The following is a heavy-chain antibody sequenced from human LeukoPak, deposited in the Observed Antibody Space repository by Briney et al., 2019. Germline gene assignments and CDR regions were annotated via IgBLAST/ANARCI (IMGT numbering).Heavy chain of an antibody. CDR2: IYHSGGT. J-gene: IGHJ6*03. CDR3: AREGRGATHYYYYMDG. D-gene: IGHD1-26*01. V-gene: IGHV4-38-2*02. CDR1: GYPISSTYY. Sequence: SETLSLTCTVSGYPISSTYYWGWIRQPPGKGLEWIGSIYHSGGTYYNPSLKSRVTISVDASKNKFSLKLNSVTAADTAVYYCAREGRGATHYYYYMDGWGKGITVTVSS.